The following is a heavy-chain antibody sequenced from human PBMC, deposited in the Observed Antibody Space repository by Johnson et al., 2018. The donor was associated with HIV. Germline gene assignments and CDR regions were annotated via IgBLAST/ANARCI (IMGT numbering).Heavy chain of an antibody. Sequence: VQLVESGGSVVRPGGSLRLSCAASGFTFDDYGMSWVRQAPGKGLEWVSGITWNGRSTRYADSVKGRFTISRDNSKNTLYLQMNRLRAEDTAVYYCAREGGYSSSWYGGYGREDAFDIWGQGTMVTVSS. D-gene: IGHD6-13*01. CDR3: AREGGYSSSWYGGYGREDAFDI. CDR1: GFTFDDYG. V-gene: IGHV3-20*04. CDR2: ITWNGRST. J-gene: IGHJ3*02.